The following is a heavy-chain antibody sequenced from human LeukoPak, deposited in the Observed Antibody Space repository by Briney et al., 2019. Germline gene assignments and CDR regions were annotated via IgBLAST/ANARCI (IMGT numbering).Heavy chain of an antibody. Sequence: ASVKVSCKTSGCTFTTYGISWVRQAPGQGLEYMGWISAFTGNTNYAQKFQGRVAMTMDTSTSTVEMELRSLKFDDTAVYFCARLSYDGEGYWGQGTLVIVSS. J-gene: IGHJ4*02. CDR1: GCTFTTYG. D-gene: IGHD3-10*01. CDR3: ARLSYDGEGY. CDR2: ISAFTGNT. V-gene: IGHV1-18*01.